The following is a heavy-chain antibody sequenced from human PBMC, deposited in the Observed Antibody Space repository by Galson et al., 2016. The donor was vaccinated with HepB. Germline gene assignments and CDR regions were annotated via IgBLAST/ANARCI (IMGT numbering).Heavy chain of an antibody. Sequence: SETLSLTCTVSGTSISGYYWSWIRQPPGKGLEWIGHIYSSETTDYNPSLKSRVTISGDTSKNQFSLMLSSLTAADTAVYYCARDSAAKFDYWGQGRLVTVSS. J-gene: IGHJ4*02. D-gene: IGHD6-25*01. V-gene: IGHV4-59*01. CDR2: IYSSETT. CDR1: GTSISGYY. CDR3: ARDSAAKFDY.